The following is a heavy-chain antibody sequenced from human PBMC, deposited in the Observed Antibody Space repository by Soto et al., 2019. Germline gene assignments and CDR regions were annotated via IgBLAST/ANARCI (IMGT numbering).Heavy chain of an antibody. CDR1: GFTFSSYG. V-gene: IGHV3-30*03. Sequence: QVQLVESGGGVVQPGRSLRLSCAASGFTFSSYGMHWVRQAPGKGLEWVAVISYDGSNKYYADSVKGRFTISRDNSKNTLYLQMNSLRAEDTAVYYCARDSSRFLEWLGHYWGQGTLVTVSS. D-gene: IGHD3-3*01. CDR2: ISYDGSNK. CDR3: ARDSSRFLEWLGHY. J-gene: IGHJ4*02.